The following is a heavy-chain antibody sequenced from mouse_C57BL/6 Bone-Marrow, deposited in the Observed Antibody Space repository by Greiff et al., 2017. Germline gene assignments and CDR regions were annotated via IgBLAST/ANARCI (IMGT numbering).Heavy chain of an antibody. D-gene: IGHD2-1*01. CDR3: MRYGNYWYFDV. J-gene: IGHJ1*03. Sequence: EVQRVESGGGLVQPGGSRGLSCEGSGFTFSGFWMSWVRQTPGKTLEWIGDINSDGSAINYAPSIKDRFTIFRDNDKSTLYLQMSNVRAEDTATYFCMRYGNYWYFDVWGTGTTVTVSS. CDR2: INSDGSAI. CDR1: GFTFSGFW. V-gene: IGHV11-2*01.